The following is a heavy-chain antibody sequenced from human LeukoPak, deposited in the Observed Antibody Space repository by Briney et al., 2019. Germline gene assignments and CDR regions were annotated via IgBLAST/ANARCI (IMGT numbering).Heavy chain of an antibody. CDR3: ARSHHGSGRAFDI. D-gene: IGHD2-15*01. Sequence: SETLSLTCTVFGGSMSISRYYWGWVRQPPGKGVEWIGSIYYSGSTYYNPSLKRRVTISVDTSKNQFSLKLSSVTAADTAVYYCARSHHGSGRAFDIWGQGTMVTVSS. V-gene: IGHV4-39*07. CDR2: IYYSGST. J-gene: IGHJ3*02. CDR1: GGSMSISRYY.